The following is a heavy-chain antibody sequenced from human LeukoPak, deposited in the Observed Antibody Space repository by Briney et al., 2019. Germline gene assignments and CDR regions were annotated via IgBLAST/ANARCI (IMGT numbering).Heavy chain of an antibody. CDR1: GLTVSSSY. D-gene: IGHD3-3*01. J-gene: IGHJ3*02. CDR3: ARDILFALDI. Sequence: QPGGSLSLSCAASGLTVSSSYMSRVRQAPGKGLEWVSIIYNDGSTYYADSMKGRFTISRDNSKNTLYLQVNSLRADDTAMYYCARDILFALDIWGQGTMVTVSS. CDR2: IYNDGST. V-gene: IGHV3-53*01.